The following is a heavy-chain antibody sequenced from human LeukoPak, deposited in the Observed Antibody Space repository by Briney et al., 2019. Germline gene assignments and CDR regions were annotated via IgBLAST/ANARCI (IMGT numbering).Heavy chain of an antibody. J-gene: IGHJ5*02. D-gene: IGHD4-11*01. CDR2: MNPNSGNT. V-gene: IGHV1-8*01. Sequence: ASVKVSCKASGYTFTSYDINWARQATGQGLEWMGWMNPNSGNTGYAQKFQGRVTMTRNTSISTAYMELSSLRSEDTAVYYCARDGSNSEDGWFDPWGQGTLVTVSS. CDR3: ARDGSNSEDGWFDP. CDR1: GYTFTSYD.